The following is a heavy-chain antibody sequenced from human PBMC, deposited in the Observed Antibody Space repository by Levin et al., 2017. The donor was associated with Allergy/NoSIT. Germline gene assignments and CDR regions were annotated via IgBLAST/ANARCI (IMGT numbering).Heavy chain of an antibody. J-gene: IGHJ5*02. V-gene: IGHV4-59*01. Sequence: SETLSLTCTVSGGSISSYYWSWIRQPPGKGLEWIGYIYYSGSTNYNPSLKSRVTISVDTSKNPFSLKLSSVTASDTAVYYCARMYCSSTSCYAGMGLNWFDPWGQGTLVTVSS. CDR3: ARMYCSSTSCYAGMGLNWFDP. D-gene: IGHD2-2*01. CDR1: GGSISSYY. CDR2: IYYSGST.